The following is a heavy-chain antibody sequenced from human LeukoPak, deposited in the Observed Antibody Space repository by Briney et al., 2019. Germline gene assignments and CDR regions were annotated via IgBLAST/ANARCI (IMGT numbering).Heavy chain of an antibody. CDR3: VRGSGWFFGL. D-gene: IGHD6-19*01. J-gene: IGHJ4*02. CDR1: QFSISYDW. Sequence: SGGSLRLSCAASQFSISYDWMHWVRQAPGKGLEWVASIKEDGRDIHYLDSVKGRFSISRDNAKNSLYLEMNTLRAEDTAVYYCVRGSGWFFGLWGQGSPVTVSS. CDR2: IKEDGRDI. V-gene: IGHV3-7*01.